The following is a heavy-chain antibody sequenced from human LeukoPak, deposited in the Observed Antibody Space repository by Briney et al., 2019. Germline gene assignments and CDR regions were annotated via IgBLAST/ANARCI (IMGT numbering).Heavy chain of an antibody. D-gene: IGHD3-10*01. Sequence: SETLSLTCTVPGYSISSGYYWGWIRQPPGKGLEWIGSIYHSGSTYYNPSLKSRVTISVDTSKNQFSLKLSSVTAADTAVYYCAREIWRWFGESSPYYFDYWGQGTLVTVSS. V-gene: IGHV4-38-2*02. J-gene: IGHJ4*02. CDR1: GYSISSGYY. CDR3: AREIWRWFGESSPYYFDY. CDR2: IYHSGST.